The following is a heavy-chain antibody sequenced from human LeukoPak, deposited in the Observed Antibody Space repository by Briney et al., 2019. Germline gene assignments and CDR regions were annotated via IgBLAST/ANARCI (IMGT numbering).Heavy chain of an antibody. D-gene: IGHD3-9*01. V-gene: IGHV3-9*01. CDR1: GFTFNDYA. CDR3: AKDEDDILTGYGDY. CDR2: ISWNSGSI. J-gene: IGHJ4*02. Sequence: GGSLRLSCAASGFTFNDYAMHWVRQAPGKGLEWVSGISWNSGSIGYADSVKGRFTISRDNAKNSLYLQMNSLRAEDTALYYCAKDEDDILTGYGDYWGQGTLVTVSS.